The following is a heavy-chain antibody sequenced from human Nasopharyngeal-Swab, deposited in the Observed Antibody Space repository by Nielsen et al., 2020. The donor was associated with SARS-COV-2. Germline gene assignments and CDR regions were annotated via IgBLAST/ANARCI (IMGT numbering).Heavy chain of an antibody. CDR2: ISTGGTT. V-gene: IGHV3-53*01. J-gene: IGHJ6*03. CDR3: ARDRGFDGYYYMDV. D-gene: IGHD3-10*01. Sequence: GESLKISCAASGFTVTYNYMSWVRQAPGKGLEWVSLISTGGTTSYADFVKGRFTISRDISKNTLYLQMNSLRAEDTAVYYCARDRGFDGYYYMDVWGKGTTVTVSS. CDR1: GFTVTYNY.